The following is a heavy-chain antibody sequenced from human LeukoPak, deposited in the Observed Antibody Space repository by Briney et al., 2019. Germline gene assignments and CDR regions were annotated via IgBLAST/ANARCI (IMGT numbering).Heavy chain of an antibody. J-gene: IGHJ4*02. CDR2: ISYDGSNR. Sequence: GRSLRLSCAASGFTFSTYAMHWVRQAPGKGLEWVAVISYDGSNRNYADSVKGRFTISRDNSKNTLYLQMNSLRAEDTAVYYCARDPQYYDFWSGYWRDWGQGALVTVSS. V-gene: IGHV3-30*01. D-gene: IGHD3-3*01. CDR3: ARDPQYYDFWSGYWRD. CDR1: GFTFSTYA.